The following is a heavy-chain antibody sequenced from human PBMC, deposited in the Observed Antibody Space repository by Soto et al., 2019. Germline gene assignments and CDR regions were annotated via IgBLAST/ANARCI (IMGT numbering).Heavy chain of an antibody. V-gene: IGHV3-53*01. CDR3: ARTDIVTTNWFDP. CDR2: IYSGGYT. CDR1: GFTVSNNY. J-gene: IGHJ5*02. Sequence: EVQLVESGGGLIQPGGSLRLSCAVSGFTVSNNYMSWVRQAPGKGLEGVSVIYSGGYTAYGDSVKGRFTISRDNSKNTLYLQMNSLRADDTAVYYCARTDIVTTNWFDPWGQGTLVTVSS. D-gene: IGHD5-12*01.